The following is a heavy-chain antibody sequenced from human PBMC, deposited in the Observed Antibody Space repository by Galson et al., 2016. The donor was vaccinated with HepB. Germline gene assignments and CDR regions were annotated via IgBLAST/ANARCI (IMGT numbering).Heavy chain of an antibody. Sequence: SLRLSCAASGFTFDDFVLHWVRQAPGKGLEWVSLISWDGGITFYAHSVKGRFTISRDNSKNSLFLQMNSLRTEDTAFYYCATISTGDYYFNYWGHGTLVTVSS. CDR1: GFTFDDFV. CDR2: ISWDGGIT. J-gene: IGHJ4*01. D-gene: IGHD2-21*02. V-gene: IGHV3-43*01. CDR3: ATISTGDYYFNY.